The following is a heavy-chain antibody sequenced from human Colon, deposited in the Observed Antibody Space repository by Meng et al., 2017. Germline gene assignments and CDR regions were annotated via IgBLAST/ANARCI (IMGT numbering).Heavy chain of an antibody. CDR2: ISYDGSNK. D-gene: IGHD6-19*01. J-gene: IGHJ6*02. V-gene: IGHV3-30*01. Sequence: GESLKISCAASGFTFSSYAMHWVRQAPGKGLEWVSVISYDGSNKYYADSVKGRFTISRDNSKNTLCLQMNSLRAEDTAVYYCAREVKAVAGLYYGMDVWGQGTTVTVSS. CDR3: AREVKAVAGLYYGMDV. CDR1: GFTFSSYA.